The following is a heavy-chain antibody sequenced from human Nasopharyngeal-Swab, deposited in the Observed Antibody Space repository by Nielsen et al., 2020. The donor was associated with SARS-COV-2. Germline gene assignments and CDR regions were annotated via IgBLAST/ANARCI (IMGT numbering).Heavy chain of an antibody. Sequence: SETLSLTCTFSGGSISSYYWSWIRQPPGKGLEWIGYIYYSGSTNYNPSLKSRVTISVDTSKNQFSLKLSSVTAADTAVYYCARGGRGIFGVVTNFDYWGQGTLVTVSS. J-gene: IGHJ4*02. CDR2: IYYSGST. V-gene: IGHV4-59*01. D-gene: IGHD3-3*01. CDR1: GGSISSYY. CDR3: ARGGRGIFGVVTNFDY.